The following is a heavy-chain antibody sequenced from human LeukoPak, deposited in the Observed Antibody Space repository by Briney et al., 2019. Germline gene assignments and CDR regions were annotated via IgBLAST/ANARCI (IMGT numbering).Heavy chain of an antibody. J-gene: IGHJ6*02. D-gene: IGHD1-1*01. Sequence: ASVKVSCKASVGTFSSYAISWVRQAPGQGLEWMGGIIPILGIANYAQKFQGRVTITADKSTSTAYMELSSLRSEDTAVYYCARVSWNDGGYYYGMDVWGRGTTVTVSS. V-gene: IGHV1-69*04. CDR2: IIPILGIA. CDR3: ARVSWNDGGYYYGMDV. CDR1: VGTFSSYA.